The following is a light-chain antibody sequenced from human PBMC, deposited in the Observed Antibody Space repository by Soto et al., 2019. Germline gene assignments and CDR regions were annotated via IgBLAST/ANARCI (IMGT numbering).Light chain of an antibody. CDR3: QQRSNWPWT. CDR2: GAS. V-gene: IGKV3D-20*02. Sequence: ELVLTQSPGTLSLSPGARATLSCRPSQSVSSSYLAWYQQKPGQAPRLLIYGASSRATGIPDRFSGAGSGTDFTLTISSLEPEEFAVYYCQQRSNWPWTVGKGTKVDIK. CDR1: QSVSSSY. J-gene: IGKJ1*01.